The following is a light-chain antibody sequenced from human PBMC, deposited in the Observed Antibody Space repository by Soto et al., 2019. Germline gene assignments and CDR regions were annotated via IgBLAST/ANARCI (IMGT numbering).Light chain of an antibody. V-gene: IGLV2-14*01. CDR1: RSDVGAYNY. CDR2: EVT. J-gene: IGLJ1*01. CDR3: SSFTSRFTFV. Sequence: QSALTQPASVSGSPGQSIAISCTVTRSDVGAYNYVSWYQQHPGKAPKLMISEVTNRPSGVSDRFSGSKSGNTASLTISGLQAEDEADYYCSSFTSRFTFVFGTGTKVTLL.